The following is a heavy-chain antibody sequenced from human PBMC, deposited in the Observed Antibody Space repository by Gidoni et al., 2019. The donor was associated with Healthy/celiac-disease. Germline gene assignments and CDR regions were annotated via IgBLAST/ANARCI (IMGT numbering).Heavy chain of an antibody. CDR1: GFTFSSYG. V-gene: IGHV3-30*18. J-gene: IGHJ4*02. Sequence: QVQLVESGGGVVQPARSLRLSCAASGFTFSSYGMHWVRQAPGKGLEWVAVISYDGSNKYYADSVKGRFTISRDNSKNTLYLQMNSLRAEDTAVYYCAKDFRFRLLWFGEGGFDYWGQGTLVTVSS. CDR2: ISYDGSNK. D-gene: IGHD3-10*01. CDR3: AKDFRFRLLWFGEGGFDY.